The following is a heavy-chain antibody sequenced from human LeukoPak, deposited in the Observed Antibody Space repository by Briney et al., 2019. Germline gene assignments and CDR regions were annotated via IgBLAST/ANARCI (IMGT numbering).Heavy chain of an antibody. CDR1: GGSFSGYY. J-gene: IGHJ5*02. Sequence: PSETLSLTCAVYGGSFSGYYWSWIRQPPGKGLEWIGEINHSGSTNYNPSLKSRVTISVDTSKNQFSLKLSSVTAADTAVYYCARGSDSSGYSSFDPWGQGTLVTVSS. CDR3: ARGSDSSGYSSFDP. D-gene: IGHD3-22*01. V-gene: IGHV4-34*01. CDR2: INHSGST.